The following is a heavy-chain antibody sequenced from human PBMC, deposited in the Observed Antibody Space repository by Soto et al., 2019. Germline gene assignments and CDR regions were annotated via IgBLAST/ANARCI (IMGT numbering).Heavy chain of an antibody. CDR2: VSFDGTNK. D-gene: IGHD6-13*01. J-gene: IGHJ4*02. Sequence: QVQLVESGGGVVQPGRSLRLSCAASGFTFRGYAMHWVRQAPGKGLEWVAVVSFDGTNKYYADSVKGRFTISRDNSKNTLYLQVNSLRAEDTAVFYCVRVAKGTAVGAFDYWGQGTLVTVSS. CDR3: VRVAKGTAVGAFDY. CDR1: GFTFRGYA. V-gene: IGHV3-30-3*01.